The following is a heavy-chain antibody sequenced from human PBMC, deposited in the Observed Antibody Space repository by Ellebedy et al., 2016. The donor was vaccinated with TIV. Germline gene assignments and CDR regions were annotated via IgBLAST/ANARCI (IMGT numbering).Heavy chain of an antibody. V-gene: IGHV3-7*04. CDR1: GFTFSSYW. D-gene: IGHD1-26*01. Sequence: GESLKISXAASGFTFSSYWMSWVRQAPGKGLEWVANIKQDGSEKYYVDSVKGRFTISRDNAKNSLYLQMNSLRAEDTAVYYCARERDSGSYYYYGMDVWGQGTTVTVSS. CDR3: ARERDSGSYYYYGMDV. J-gene: IGHJ6*02. CDR2: IKQDGSEK.